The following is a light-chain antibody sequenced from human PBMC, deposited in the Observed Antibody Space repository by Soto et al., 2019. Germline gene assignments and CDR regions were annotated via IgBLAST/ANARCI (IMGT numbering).Light chain of an antibody. Sequence: EIVRTQSPSTLSVSPGERASLSCRASQSVDINLAWYQQKPGQAPRLVIYGASTRATDMPGTFSGSGSGTEFTLTINSLQSEDFAVYYCQQYQNLWTFGQGTKVDNK. J-gene: IGKJ1*01. CDR3: QQYQNLWT. CDR2: GAS. V-gene: IGKV3-15*01. CDR1: QSVDIN.